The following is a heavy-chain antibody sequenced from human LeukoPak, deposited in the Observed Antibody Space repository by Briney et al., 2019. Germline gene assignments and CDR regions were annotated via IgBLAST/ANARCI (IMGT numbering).Heavy chain of an antibody. CDR3: AREGTLYPATFSLSAQY. V-gene: IGHV4-39*07. D-gene: IGHD2-15*01. Sequence: SETLSLTCTVSGGSISSSSYYWGWIRQPPGKGLEWIGSIYYSGSTYYNPSLKSRVTISVDTSKNQFSLKLSSVTAADTAVYYCAREGTLYPATFSLSAQYWGQGTLVTVSS. J-gene: IGHJ4*02. CDR1: GGSISSSSYY. CDR2: IYYSGST.